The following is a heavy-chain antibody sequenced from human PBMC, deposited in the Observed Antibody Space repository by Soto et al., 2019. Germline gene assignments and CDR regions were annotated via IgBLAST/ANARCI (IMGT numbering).Heavy chain of an antibody. V-gene: IGHV5-10-1*01. J-gene: IGHJ6*02. CDR3: ARSIIAVASGYYYGMDV. CDR1: VYSFTSYW. D-gene: IGHD6-19*01. CDR2: IDPSDSYT. Sequence: PGESLKISCKGSVYSFTSYWISWVRQMPGKGLEWMGRIDPSDSYTNYSPSFQGHVTISADKSISTAYLQWSSLKASDTAMYYCARSIIAVASGYYYGMDVWGQGTTVTVSS.